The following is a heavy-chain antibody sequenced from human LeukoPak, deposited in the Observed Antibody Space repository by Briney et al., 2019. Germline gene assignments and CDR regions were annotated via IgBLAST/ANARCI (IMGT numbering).Heavy chain of an antibody. Sequence: ASVKVSCKASGYTFTSYGIRWVRQAPGQGLEWMGWISVYNGNTNYAQKLQGRVTMTTDTSTSTAYMELRSLRSDDTAVYYCARVSSSWYYYYYYMDVWGKGTTVTVSS. CDR3: ARVSSSWYYYYYYMDV. J-gene: IGHJ6*03. CDR1: GYTFTSYG. D-gene: IGHD6-13*01. CDR2: ISVYNGNT. V-gene: IGHV1-18*01.